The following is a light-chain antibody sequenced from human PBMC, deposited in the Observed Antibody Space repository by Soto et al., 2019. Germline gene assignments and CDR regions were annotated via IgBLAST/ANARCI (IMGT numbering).Light chain of an antibody. CDR1: QSVASSF. CDR2: GAS. CDR3: QQFDSSPYT. Sequence: EIVLTQSPGTLSLSPGERATLSCRASQSVASSFLVWYQQKLGQAPRLLIYGASNRATGIPGRFTGSGSGTDFTLTISSXEPEDFAVYYCQQFDSSPYTFGQGTKVDTK. J-gene: IGKJ2*01. V-gene: IGKV3-20*01.